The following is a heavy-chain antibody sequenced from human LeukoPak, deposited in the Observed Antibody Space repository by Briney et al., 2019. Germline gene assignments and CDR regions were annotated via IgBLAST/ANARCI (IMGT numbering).Heavy chain of an antibody. CDR2: IYSTGST. Sequence: SETLSLTCTVSGASISNSYWTWIRQPPGRELEWIGYIYSTGSTSYNPSLKSRVTISIDTSKNQFSLNLNSVVAADTAVYYCARAPILYYFDCWGQGTLVTVS. J-gene: IGHJ4*02. V-gene: IGHV4-59*08. CDR1: GASISNSY. CDR3: ARAPILYYFDC.